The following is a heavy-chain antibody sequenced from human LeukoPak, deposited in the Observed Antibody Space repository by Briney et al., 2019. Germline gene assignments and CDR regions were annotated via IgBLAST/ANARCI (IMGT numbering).Heavy chain of an antibody. D-gene: IGHD3-16*01. CDR3: ASSPIGGAFDI. V-gene: IGHV4-31*03. CDR2: IYYSGST. J-gene: IGHJ3*02. CDR1: GGSISSGGYY. Sequence: SETLSPTCTVSGGSISSGGYYWSWIRQHPGKGLEWIGYIYYSGSTYYNPSLKSRVTISVDTSKNQFSLKLSSVTAADTAVYYCASSPIGGAFDIWGQGTMVTVSS.